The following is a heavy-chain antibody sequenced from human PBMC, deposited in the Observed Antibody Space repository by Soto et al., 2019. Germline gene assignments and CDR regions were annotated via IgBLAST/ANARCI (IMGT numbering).Heavy chain of an antibody. CDR1: GFTFSDYA. CDR3: AKLLRPGLQFFDS. D-gene: IGHD4-4*01. Sequence: EVQLLESGGGLVQPGGSLRLSCAASGFTFSDYAMSWVRQAPGKGLDWVSAISSSSDHTFYADSVKGRFTISRDNSKNTLYLQVNSLRAEDTAVYYCAKLLRPGLQFFDSWGQGTLVTVSS. J-gene: IGHJ4*02. V-gene: IGHV3-23*01. CDR2: ISSSSDHT.